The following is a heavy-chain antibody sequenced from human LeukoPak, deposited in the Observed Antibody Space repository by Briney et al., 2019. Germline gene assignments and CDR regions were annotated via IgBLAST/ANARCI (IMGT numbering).Heavy chain of an antibody. D-gene: IGHD3-22*01. CDR2: INPSTCCT. V-gene: IGHV1-2*02. Sequence: ASVKVSFKASGYTFTGYYMHWVRQAPGQGLEWMGWINPSTCCTNYAQKFQGRAAMARDTSITTAYMALNRLTSDDPAVYYCARGTYPSSGFDDWGQGALVTVSS. J-gene: IGHJ4*02. CDR3: ARGTYPSSGFDD. CDR1: GYTFTGYY.